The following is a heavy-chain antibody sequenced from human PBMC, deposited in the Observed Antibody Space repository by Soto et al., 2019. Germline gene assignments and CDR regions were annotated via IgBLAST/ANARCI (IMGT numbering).Heavy chain of an antibody. J-gene: IGHJ4*02. CDR1: GFTFSGNW. D-gene: IGHD1-1*01. Sequence: PGGSLRLSCAASGFTFSGNWMHWVRQAPGKGLLWVSRINPDGSNTDYADSVKGRFTISRDNAKNTLYLRMNSLRAEDTAVYYCAGGIWNDNAYWGQGTLVTVSS. V-gene: IGHV3-74*01. CDR2: INPDGSNT. CDR3: AGGIWNDNAY.